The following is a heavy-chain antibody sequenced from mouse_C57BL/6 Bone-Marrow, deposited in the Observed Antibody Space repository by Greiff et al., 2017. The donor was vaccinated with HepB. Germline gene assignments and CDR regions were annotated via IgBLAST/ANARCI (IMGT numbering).Heavy chain of an antibody. CDR3: ARSSTVVDYYAMDY. CDR1: GFTFSDYG. CDR2: ISSGSSTI. V-gene: IGHV5-17*01. D-gene: IGHD1-1*01. J-gene: IGHJ4*01. Sequence: EVQRVESGGGLVKPGGSLKLSCAASGFTFSDYGMHWVRQAPEKGLEWVAYISSGSSTIYYADTVKGRFTISRDNAKNTLFLQMTSLRSEDTAMYYCARSSTVVDYYAMDYWGQGTSVTVSS.